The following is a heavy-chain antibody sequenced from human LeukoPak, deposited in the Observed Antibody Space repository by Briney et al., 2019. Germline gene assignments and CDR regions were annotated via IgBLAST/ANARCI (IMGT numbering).Heavy chain of an antibody. CDR3: AIARIVGAKRRDAFDI. D-gene: IGHD1-26*01. Sequence: ASVKVSCKVSGYTLTELSMHWVRQAPGKGLEWMGGFDPEGGETIYAQKFQGRVTMTEDTSTDTAYMELSSLRSEDTAVYYCAIARIVGAKRRDAFDIWGQGTMVTVSS. CDR1: GYTLTELS. CDR2: FDPEGGET. V-gene: IGHV1-24*01. J-gene: IGHJ3*02.